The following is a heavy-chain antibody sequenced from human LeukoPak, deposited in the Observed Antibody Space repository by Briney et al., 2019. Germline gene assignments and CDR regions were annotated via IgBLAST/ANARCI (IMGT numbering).Heavy chain of an antibody. CDR3: ARDKFDIVVVTTIYYYYYMDV. Sequence: PGGSLRLSCAVSGFIFNHYWMTWVRHTPGKGLECVASIKPDGSEKDYVDSVKGRFTISRDNAKNSLYLQMNSLRAEDTAVYYCARDKFDIVVVTTIYYYYYMDVWGKGTTVTVSS. V-gene: IGHV3-7*01. CDR1: GFIFNHYW. CDR2: IKPDGSEK. D-gene: IGHD2-21*02. J-gene: IGHJ6*03.